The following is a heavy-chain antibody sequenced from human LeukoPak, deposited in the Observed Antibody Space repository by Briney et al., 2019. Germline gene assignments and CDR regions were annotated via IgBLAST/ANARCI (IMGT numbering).Heavy chain of an antibody. V-gene: IGHV1-2*02. CDR3: ARAGYYGSGSSNWFDP. D-gene: IGHD3-10*01. CDR1: GYTFTGYY. Sequence: ASVKVSCKASGYTFTGYYMHWVRQAPGQGLEWMGWINPNSGGTNYAQKFQGRVTMTRDTSISTAYMELSRLRSDDTAVYYCARAGYYGSGSSNWFDPWGQGTLVTVSS. CDR2: INPNSGGT. J-gene: IGHJ5*02.